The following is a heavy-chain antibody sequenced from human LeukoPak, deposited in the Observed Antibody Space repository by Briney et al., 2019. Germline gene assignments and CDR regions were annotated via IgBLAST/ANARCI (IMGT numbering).Heavy chain of an antibody. CDR1: GFTFSSYA. D-gene: IGHD3-10*02. CDR2: ISNSGGTT. CDR3: AELGITMIGGV. V-gene: IGHV3-23*01. Sequence: GGSLRLSCAASGFTFSSYAMSWVRQAPGKGLEWVSTISNSGGTTYYADSVKGRFTISRDNSKNTLYLQMNSLRAEDTAVYYCAELGITMIGGVWGKGTTVTISS. J-gene: IGHJ6*04.